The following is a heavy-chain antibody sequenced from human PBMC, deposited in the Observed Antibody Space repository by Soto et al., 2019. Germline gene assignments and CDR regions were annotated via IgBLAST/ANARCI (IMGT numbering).Heavy chain of an antibody. Sequence: SETLSLTCTVSGGSISSSSYYWGRIRQPPGKGLEWIGSIYYSGSTYYNPSLKSRVTISVDTSKNQFSLKLSSVTAADTAVYYCANKVEDIVVVPAGYFDVRGQGTLVTVSS. CDR3: ANKVEDIVVVPAGYFDV. CDR2: IYYSGST. V-gene: IGHV4-39*01. J-gene: IGHJ4*02. CDR1: GGSISSSSYY. D-gene: IGHD2-2*01.